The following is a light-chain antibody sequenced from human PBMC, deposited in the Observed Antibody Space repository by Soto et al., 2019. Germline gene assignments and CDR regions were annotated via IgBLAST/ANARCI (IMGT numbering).Light chain of an antibody. J-gene: IGLJ1*01. CDR2: DVS. CDR1: SSDVGGYNY. V-gene: IGLV2-11*01. CDR3: CSYAGSYSYV. Sequence: QSVLTQPRSVSVSPGQSVTISCTGTSSDVGGYNYVSWYQQHPGKAPKLMIYDVSKRPSGVPDRFSGSKSGNTASLTISGLQAEDEADYYCCSYAGSYSYVFGTGTKVPVL.